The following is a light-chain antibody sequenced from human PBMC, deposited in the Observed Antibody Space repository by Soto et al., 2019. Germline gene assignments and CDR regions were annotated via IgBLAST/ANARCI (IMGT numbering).Light chain of an antibody. V-gene: IGKV3-20*01. J-gene: IGKJ4*01. CDR2: GAS. Sequence: EIGLTQSPGTLSLSPGERATLSCRASQSVSSSYLAWYQQKPGQAPRLLIYGASSRATGIPDRFSGSGSGIDFTLTISRLEPEDFAVYYCQQYGSSPLTFGGGTKVEIK. CDR1: QSVSSSY. CDR3: QQYGSSPLT.